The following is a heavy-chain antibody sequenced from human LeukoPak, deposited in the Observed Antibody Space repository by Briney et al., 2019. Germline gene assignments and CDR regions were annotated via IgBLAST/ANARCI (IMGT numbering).Heavy chain of an antibody. J-gene: IGHJ5*02. D-gene: IGHD2-15*01. V-gene: IGHV1-2*06. CDR3: ARSSMVDAASPGT. Sequence: ASVKVPCKASGYTFTGYYIHWVRQAPGQGLEWVGRINPNSGVTNYAQKFQGRVTMTRDTSISTAYMDLSSLTYDDTAFYYCARSSMVDAASPGTWGQGTLVTVSS. CDR1: GYTFTGYY. CDR2: INPNSGVT.